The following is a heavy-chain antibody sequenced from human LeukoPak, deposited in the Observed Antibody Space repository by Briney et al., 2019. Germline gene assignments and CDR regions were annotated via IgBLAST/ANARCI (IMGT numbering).Heavy chain of an antibody. CDR2: ISGSGGST. CDR1: GFTFSSYA. J-gene: IGHJ4*02. Sequence: PGGSLRLSCAASGFTFSSYAMSWVRQAPGKGLEWVSAISGSGGSTYYADSVKGRFTISRDNSKSTLYLQMNSLRAEDTAVYYCAKDRNPGYSSSWSNYFDYWGQGTLVTVSS. D-gene: IGHD6-13*01. V-gene: IGHV3-23*01. CDR3: AKDRNPGYSSSWSNYFDY.